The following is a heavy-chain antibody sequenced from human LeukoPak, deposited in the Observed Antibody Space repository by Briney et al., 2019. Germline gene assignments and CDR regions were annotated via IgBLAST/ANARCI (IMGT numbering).Heavy chain of an antibody. CDR2: INAGNGNT. CDR3: ARGAQWLANYFDY. CDR1: GYTFTSHA. V-gene: IGHV1-3*01. J-gene: IGHJ4*02. D-gene: IGHD6-19*01. Sequence: ASVKVSCKASGYTFTSHAMHWVRQAPGQRLEWMGWINAGNGNTKYSQKFQGRVTITRDTSASTAYMELSSLRSEDTAVYYCARGAQWLANYFDYWGQGTLVTVSS.